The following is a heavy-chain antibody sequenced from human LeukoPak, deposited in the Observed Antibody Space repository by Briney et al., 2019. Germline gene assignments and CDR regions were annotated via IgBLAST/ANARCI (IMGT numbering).Heavy chain of an antibody. CDR2: MNPNSGNT. V-gene: IGHV1-8*01. CDR3: ARHTVDTAMAELNYYYYYMDV. CDR1: GYTFTSYD. J-gene: IGHJ6*03. Sequence: ASVKVSCKASGYTFTSYDINWVRQATGQGLEWMGWMNPNSGNTGYAQKFQGRVTMTRNTSISTAYLQWSSLKASDTAMYYCARHTVDTAMAELNYYYYYMDVWGKGTTVTVSS. D-gene: IGHD5-18*01.